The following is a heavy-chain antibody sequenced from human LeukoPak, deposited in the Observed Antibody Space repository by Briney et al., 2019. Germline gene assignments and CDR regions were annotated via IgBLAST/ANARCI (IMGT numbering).Heavy chain of an antibody. CDR2: TSYDGSNK. J-gene: IGHJ6*03. CDR3: AKDFAYCGGDCYNYYYYMDV. V-gene: IGHV3-30*04. D-gene: IGHD2-21*02. CDR1: GFTFSSYA. Sequence: GGSLRLSCAASGFTFSSYAMHWVRQAPGKGLEWVAVTSYDGSNKYYADSVKGRFTISRDNSKNTLYLQMNSLRAEDTAVYYCAKDFAYCGGDCYNYYYYMDVWGKGSMVTVSS.